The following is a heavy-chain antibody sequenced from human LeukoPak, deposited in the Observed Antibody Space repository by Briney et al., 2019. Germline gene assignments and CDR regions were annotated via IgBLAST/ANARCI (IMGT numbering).Heavy chain of an antibody. V-gene: IGHV3-30*18. Sequence: QSGGSLRLSCAASGFTFSSYGMPWVRQAPGKGLEWVAVISYDGSNKYYADSVKGRFTISRDNSKNTLYLQMNSLRAEDTAVYYCAKDAKYYDFWSAYFDYWGQRTLVTVSS. J-gene: IGHJ4*02. CDR3: AKDAKYYDFWSAYFDY. CDR2: ISYDGSNK. CDR1: GFTFSSYG. D-gene: IGHD3-3*01.